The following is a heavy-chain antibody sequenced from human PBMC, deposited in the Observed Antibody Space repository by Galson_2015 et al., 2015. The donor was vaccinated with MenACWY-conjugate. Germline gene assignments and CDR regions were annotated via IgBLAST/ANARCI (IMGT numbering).Heavy chain of an antibody. J-gene: IGHJ4*02. CDR3: VKSAEVWFGELLRHLDYFDY. Sequence: SLRLSCAASGFTFSSYAMHWVRQAPGKGLEYVSAISSNGGSTYYADSVKGRFTISRDNSKNTLYLQMSSLRAEDTAVYYCVKSAEVWFGELLRHLDYFDYWGQGTLVTVSS. CDR1: GFTFSSYA. V-gene: IGHV3-64D*06. CDR2: ISSNGGST. D-gene: IGHD3-10*01.